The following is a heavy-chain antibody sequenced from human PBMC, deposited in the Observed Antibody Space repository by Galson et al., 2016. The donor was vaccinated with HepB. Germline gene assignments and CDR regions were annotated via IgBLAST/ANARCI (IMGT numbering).Heavy chain of an antibody. V-gene: IGHV3-30*03. CDR3: ATPLGYCSGGTCYGGYFYGMDV. D-gene: IGHD2-15*01. Sequence: DSVKGRFTISRDNSANTLYLQMNSLRAEDTAVYYCATPLGYCSGGTCYGGYFYGMDVWGQGTTVIVSS. J-gene: IGHJ6*02.